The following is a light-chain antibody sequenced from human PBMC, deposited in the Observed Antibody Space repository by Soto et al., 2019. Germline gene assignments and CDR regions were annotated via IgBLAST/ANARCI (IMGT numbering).Light chain of an antibody. J-gene: IGLJ3*02. Sequence: QAVVTQEPSFSVSPGGTVTLTCALSSGSVSTNNYPSWCQQTPGQPPRTLIFRTNTRSSGVPDRFSGSILGSKAALPITGAQADDESDYYCVLYMGRGIWVFGGGTKLTVL. CDR3: VLYMGRGIWV. CDR2: RTN. CDR1: SGSVSTNNY. V-gene: IGLV8-61*01.